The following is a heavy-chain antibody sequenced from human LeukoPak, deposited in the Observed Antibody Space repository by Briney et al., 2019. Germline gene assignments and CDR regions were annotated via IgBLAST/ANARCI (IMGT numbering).Heavy chain of an antibody. CDR1: GDSVSSNSAA. D-gene: IGHD6-19*01. CDR3: ARETQYSSGWYRGENFDY. V-gene: IGHV6-1*01. CDR2: TYYGSKWYN. Sequence: SQTLSLTCAISGDSVSSNSAAWNWIRQSPSRGLEWLGRTYYGSKWYNDYAVSVKSRITINPDTSKNQFSLQLNSVTPEDTAVYYCARETQYSSGWYRGENFDYWGQGTLVTVSS. J-gene: IGHJ4*02.